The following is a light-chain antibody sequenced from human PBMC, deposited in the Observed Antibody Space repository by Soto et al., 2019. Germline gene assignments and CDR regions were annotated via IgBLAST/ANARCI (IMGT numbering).Light chain of an antibody. Sequence: DIQMTQSPSTLSASVGDRVTITCRASQSISSWLAWYQQKPGKAPNLLIYHASRLEGGVPSRFSGSGSGTEFTLTISSLQPDDFATYNCQQYNSYSPWTFGQGTKVDIK. V-gene: IGKV1-5*01. CDR1: QSISSW. J-gene: IGKJ1*01. CDR2: HAS. CDR3: QQYNSYSPWT.